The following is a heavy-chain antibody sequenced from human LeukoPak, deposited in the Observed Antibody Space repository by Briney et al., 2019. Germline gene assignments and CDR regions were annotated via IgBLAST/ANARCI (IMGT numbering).Heavy chain of an antibody. J-gene: IGHJ5*02. D-gene: IGHD1-26*01. V-gene: IGHV1-18*01. CDR3: ARDQWELTQSDGGWFDP. Sequence: ASVKVSCKASGYTFTSYGISWVRQAPGQGLEWMGWISAYNGNTNYAQKLQGRVTMTTDTFTSTAYMELRSLRSDDTAVYYCARDQWELTQSDGGWFDPWGQGTLVTVSS. CDR1: GYTFTSYG. CDR2: ISAYNGNT.